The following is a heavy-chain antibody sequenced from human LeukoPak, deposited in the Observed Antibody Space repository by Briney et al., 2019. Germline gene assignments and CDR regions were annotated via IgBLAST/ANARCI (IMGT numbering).Heavy chain of an antibody. CDR2: IRSKAYGGTA. D-gene: IGHD3-22*01. CDR3: TRFGYSDSSAYYY. V-gene: IGHV3-49*04. CDR1: GFTFRDYV. J-gene: IGHJ4*02. Sequence: GRSLRLSCTTSGFTFRDYVMNWVRQAPGKGGEWVGFIRSKAYGGTAEYAASVKGRFTISRDDPESIAYLQMNNLTPEDTAVYYCTRFGYSDSSAYYYWGQGTLVAVSS.